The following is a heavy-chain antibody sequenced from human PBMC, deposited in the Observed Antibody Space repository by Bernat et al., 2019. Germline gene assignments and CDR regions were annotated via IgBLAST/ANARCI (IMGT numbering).Heavy chain of an antibody. V-gene: IGHV3-15*01. CDR3: TTDGRFIQLWTLDY. CDR1: GFTFSNAW. CDR2: IKSKTDGGTT. D-gene: IGHD5-18*01. J-gene: IGHJ4*02. Sequence: EVQLVESGGGLVKPGGSLRLSCAASGFTFSNAWMSWVRQAPGKGLEWVGRIKSKTDGGTTDYAAPVKGRFTISRDDSKNTLYLQMNSLKTEDTAVYDCTTDGRFIQLWTLDYWGQGTLVTVSS.